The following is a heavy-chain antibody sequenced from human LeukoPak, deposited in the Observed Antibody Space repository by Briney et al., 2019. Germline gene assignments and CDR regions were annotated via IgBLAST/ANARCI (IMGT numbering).Heavy chain of an antibody. J-gene: IGHJ4*02. D-gene: IGHD5-18*01. CDR3: ASLLEVIAYSSGY. CDR1: GGSFSGYY. Sequence: PSETLSLTCAVYGGSFSGYYWSWIRQPPGKGLEWIGEINHSGSTNYNPSLKSRVTISVDTFKNQFSLKLSSVTAADTAVYYCASLLEVIAYSSGYWGQGTLVTVSS. CDR2: INHSGST. V-gene: IGHV4-34*01.